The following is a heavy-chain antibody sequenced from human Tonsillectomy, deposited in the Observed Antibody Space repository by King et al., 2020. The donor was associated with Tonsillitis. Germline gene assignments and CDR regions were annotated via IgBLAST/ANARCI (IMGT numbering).Heavy chain of an antibody. J-gene: IGHJ4*02. CDR2: VKSKTDGGAT. D-gene: IGHD2-21*02. V-gene: IGHV3-15*01. CDR3: TTESCGGDCYVDFDY. Sequence: VQLVESGGGLVKPGGSLRLSCAASGFTFSNAWMSWVRQAPGKGLEWVGRVKSKTDGGATDFAAPVKGRFTISRDDSKNTLYLQMNSLKTEDTAVYYCTTESCGGDCYVDFDYWGQGTLVTVSS. CDR1: GFTFSNAW.